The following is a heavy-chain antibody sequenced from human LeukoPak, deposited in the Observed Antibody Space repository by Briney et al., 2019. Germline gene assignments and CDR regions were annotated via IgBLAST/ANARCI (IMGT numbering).Heavy chain of an antibody. Sequence: SETLSLTCTVSGGSISSSSYYWGWIRQPPGKGLEWIGSIYYSGSTYYDPSLKSRVTISVDTSKNQFSLKLSSVTAADTAVYYCARAIYYSSGYYGFDPWGQGTLVTVSA. V-gene: IGHV4-39*07. D-gene: IGHD3-22*01. CDR2: IYYSGST. J-gene: IGHJ5*02. CDR3: ARAIYYSSGYYGFDP. CDR1: GGSISSSSYY.